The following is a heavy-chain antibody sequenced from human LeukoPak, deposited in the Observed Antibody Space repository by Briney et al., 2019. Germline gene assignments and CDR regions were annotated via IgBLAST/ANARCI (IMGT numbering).Heavy chain of an antibody. CDR3: ARAGYSMDTEYFQH. CDR1: GFTFSSYE. Sequence: GALRLSCAASGFTFSSYEMNWVRHAPGKGLEWVSYISNSGTAIYYADSVKGRLTISRDNAKSSLYLQMNSLRAEDTAVYYCARAGYSMDTEYFQHWGQGTLVTVSS. J-gene: IGHJ1*01. CDR2: ISNSGTAI. D-gene: IGHD5-18*01. V-gene: IGHV3-48*03.